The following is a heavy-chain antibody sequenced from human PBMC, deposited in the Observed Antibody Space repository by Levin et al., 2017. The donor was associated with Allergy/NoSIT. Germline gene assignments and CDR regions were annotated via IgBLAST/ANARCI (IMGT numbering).Heavy chain of an antibody. CDR1: GFTFSNAW. Sequence: GESLKISCAASGFTFSNAWMSWVRQAPGKGLEWVGRIKSKTDGGTTDYAAPVKGRFTISRDDSKNTLYLQMNSLKTEDTAVYYCTTAFNYYGSGTHESPDPGSYYYYMDVWGKGTTVTVSS. CDR2: IKSKTDGGTT. J-gene: IGHJ6*03. V-gene: IGHV3-15*01. CDR3: TTAFNYYGSGTHESPDPGSYYYYMDV. D-gene: IGHD3-10*01.